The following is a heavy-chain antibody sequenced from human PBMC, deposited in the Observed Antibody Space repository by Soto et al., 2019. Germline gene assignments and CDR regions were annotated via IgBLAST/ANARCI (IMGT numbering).Heavy chain of an antibody. Sequence: SVKVSCKASGFTFTSSAMQRVRQARGQRLEWIGWIVVGSGNTNYAQKFQERVTITRDMSTSTAYMELSSLRSEDTAVYYCAAISPHHDAFDICGQGTMVTVSS. CDR2: IVVGSGNT. CDR3: AAISPHHDAFDI. CDR1: GFTFTSSA. V-gene: IGHV1-58*02. J-gene: IGHJ3*02.